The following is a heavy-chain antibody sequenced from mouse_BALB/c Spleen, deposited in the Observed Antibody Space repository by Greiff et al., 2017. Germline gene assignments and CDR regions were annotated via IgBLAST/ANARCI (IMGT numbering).Heavy chain of an antibody. Sequence: VKLMESGPSLVQPSQTLSITCTVSGFSLTSYGVHWVRQSPGKGLEWLGVIWRGGSTDYNAAFMSRLSITKDNSKSHVFFKMNSLQADDTAIYYCAKNGNYYDYADWYLDVWGAGTTVTVSS. CDR1: GFSLTSYG. CDR2: IWRGGST. J-gene: IGHJ1*01. D-gene: IGHD2-4*01. V-gene: IGHV2-5-1*01. CDR3: AKNGNYYDYADWYLDV.